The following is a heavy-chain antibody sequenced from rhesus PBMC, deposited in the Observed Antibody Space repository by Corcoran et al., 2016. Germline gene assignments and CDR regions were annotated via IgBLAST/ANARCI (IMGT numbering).Heavy chain of an antibody. V-gene: IGHV4S14*01. CDR3: ARDYGVTRANYYGLDS. J-gene: IGHJ6*01. CDR2: IYGSGRSN. Sequence: QVQLQESGPGLVKPSETLSLTCAVSGYSISSGYYWGWIRQPPGKGLEWIGSIYGSGRSNYPTPSLKSRVTLSVDTAKNQFSLKRSSVTAADTAVYYCARDYGVTRANYYGLDSWGQGVVVTVSS. CDR1: GYSISSGYY. D-gene: IGHD4-17*01.